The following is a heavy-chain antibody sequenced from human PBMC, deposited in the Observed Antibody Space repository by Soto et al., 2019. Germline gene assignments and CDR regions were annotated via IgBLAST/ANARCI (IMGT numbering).Heavy chain of an antibody. Sequence: GGSLRLSCAASGFTFSSYEMNWVRQAPGKGLEWVSYISSSGSTIYYADSVKGRFTISRDNAKNSLYLQMNSLRAEDTAVYYCARYYDFWSGYHYYYYYGMDVWGQGTTVTAP. D-gene: IGHD3-3*01. V-gene: IGHV3-48*03. CDR3: ARYYDFWSGYHYYYYYGMDV. CDR1: GFTFSSYE. CDR2: ISSSGSTI. J-gene: IGHJ6*02.